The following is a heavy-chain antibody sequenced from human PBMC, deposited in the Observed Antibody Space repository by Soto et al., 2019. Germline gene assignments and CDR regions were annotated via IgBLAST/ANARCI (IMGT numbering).Heavy chain of an antibody. V-gene: IGHV3-23*01. CDR2: ISGSGVNT. D-gene: IGHD3-9*01. Sequence: EVQLLESGGGLVQPGGSLRLSCAASRFTFSSYAMSWVRQAPGKGLEWVSSISGSGVNTYYADSVKGRFTISRENSKNTLHLQMNSLRAEDTALYYCTKDGDYDILTGYYRGGWHGMDVWGQGTTVTVSS. J-gene: IGHJ6*02. CDR3: TKDGDYDILTGYYRGGWHGMDV. CDR1: RFTFSSYA.